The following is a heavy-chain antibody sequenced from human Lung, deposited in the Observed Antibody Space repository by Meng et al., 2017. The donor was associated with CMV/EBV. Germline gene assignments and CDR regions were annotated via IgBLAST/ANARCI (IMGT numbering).Heavy chain of an antibody. V-gene: IGHV3-66*02. CDR2: IYSGGST. Sequence: GESXKISCAASGFTVSSNYMSWVRQAPGKGLEWVSVIYSGGSTYYADSVKGRFTISRDNSKNTLYLQMNSLRAEDTAVYYCSMDQGSGVDIWGQGTMDTVSS. J-gene: IGHJ3*02. CDR1: GFTVSSNY. CDR3: SMDQGSGVDI. D-gene: IGHD3-10*01.